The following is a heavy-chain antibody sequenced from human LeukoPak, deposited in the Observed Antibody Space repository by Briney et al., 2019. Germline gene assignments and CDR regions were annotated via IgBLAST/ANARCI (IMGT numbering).Heavy chain of an antibody. CDR2: IIPIFGTA. V-gene: IGHV1-69*13. Sequence: SVKVSCKASGGTFSSYAISWVRQAPGQGLEWMGGIIPIFGTANYAQKFQGRVTITADESTSTAYMERSSLRSEDTAVYYCAREAPDYDILTGYLGYWGQGTLVTVSS. D-gene: IGHD3-9*01. CDR1: GGTFSSYA. CDR3: AREAPDYDILTGYLGY. J-gene: IGHJ4*02.